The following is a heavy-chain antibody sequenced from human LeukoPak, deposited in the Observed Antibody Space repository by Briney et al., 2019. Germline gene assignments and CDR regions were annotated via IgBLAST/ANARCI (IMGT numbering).Heavy chain of an antibody. CDR3: VKDPGSGWNNWFDP. CDR1: GFTFSSYA. CDR2: ISGSGGGT. Sequence: GGSLRLSCAASGFTFSSYAMSWVRQAPGKGLEWVSGISGSGGGTYYADSVKGLFTISRDNSKNMLYLQMNSLRAEDTAVYYCVKDPGSGWNNWFDPRGQGTLVTVSS. D-gene: IGHD6-19*01. J-gene: IGHJ5*02. V-gene: IGHV3-23*01.